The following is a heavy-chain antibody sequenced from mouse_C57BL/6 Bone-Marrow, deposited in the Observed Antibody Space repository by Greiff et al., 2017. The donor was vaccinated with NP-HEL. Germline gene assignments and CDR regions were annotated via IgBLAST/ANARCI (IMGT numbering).Heavy chain of an antibody. CDR3: ARSRATVVAPFDY. V-gene: IGHV1-18*01. J-gene: IGHJ2*01. D-gene: IGHD1-1*01. Sequence: VQLQQSGPELVKPGASVKIPCKASGYTFTDYNMDWVKQSHGKSLEWIGDINPNNGGTNYNQKFKGKATLTVDKASSTAYMELSSLTSEDTAVYYCARSRATVVAPFDYWGQGTTLTVSS. CDR2: INPNNGGT. CDR1: GYTFTDYN.